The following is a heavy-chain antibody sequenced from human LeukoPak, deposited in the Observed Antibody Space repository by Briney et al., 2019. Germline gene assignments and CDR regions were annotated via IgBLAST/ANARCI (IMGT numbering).Heavy chain of an antibody. CDR2: ISSSSSYI. V-gene: IGHV3-21*01. D-gene: IGHD3-10*01. CDR1: GFTFSSYS. Sequence: GGSLRLSCAASGFTFSSYSMNWVRQAPGKGLEWVSSISSSSSYIYYADSVKDRFTISRDNAKNSLYLQMNSLRAEDTAVYYCARGVRGSGSNWFDPWGQGTLVTVSS. J-gene: IGHJ5*02. CDR3: ARGVRGSGSNWFDP.